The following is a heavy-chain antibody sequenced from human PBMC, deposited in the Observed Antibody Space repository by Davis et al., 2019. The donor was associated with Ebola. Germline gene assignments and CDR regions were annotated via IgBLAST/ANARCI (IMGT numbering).Heavy chain of an antibody. CDR3: ASKEVVIGIPNYFDY. D-gene: IGHD2-21*01. J-gene: IGHJ4*02. Sequence: MPSETLSLTCTVSGGSINSGGKYWNWIRQHPGKGLEWIGYIHYSGRTYYNPSLKSRVTISIDTSKNQFSLKLSSVTAADTAVYYCASKEVVIGIPNYFDYWGQGTLVTVSS. CDR2: IHYSGRT. CDR1: GGSINSGGKY. V-gene: IGHV4-31*03.